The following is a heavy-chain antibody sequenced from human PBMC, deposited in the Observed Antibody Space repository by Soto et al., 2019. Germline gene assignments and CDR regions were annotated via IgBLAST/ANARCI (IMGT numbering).Heavy chain of an antibody. V-gene: IGHV3-7*01. CDR1: GITFINYW. J-gene: IGHJ6*02. Sequence: GSLXLSCAAAGITFINYWMEWVRQAPGKGLEWVANIKQDGSEKYYVDSVKGRFTISRDNAKNSLYLQMNSLRAEDTAVYYCARDRYSYYDFWSGSLPYYYYGMDVWGQGTTVTVSS. D-gene: IGHD3-3*01. CDR2: IKQDGSEK. CDR3: ARDRYSYYDFWSGSLPYYYYGMDV.